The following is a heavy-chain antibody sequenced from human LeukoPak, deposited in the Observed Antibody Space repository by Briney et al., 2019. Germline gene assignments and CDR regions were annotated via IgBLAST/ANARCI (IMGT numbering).Heavy chain of an antibody. CDR2: VYYSVNT. V-gene: IGHV4-59*01. CDR3: ARTPYGTRFDY. Sequence: SETLSLTCNVSGDSISHNYWSWIRQPPGEGLEWIGYVYYSVNTKYNPSLKSRVTMSVDTSKNQISLNLRSVTAADTAVYYCARTPYGTRFDYWGQGTLVTVSS. J-gene: IGHJ4*02. CDR1: GDSISHNY. D-gene: IGHD2-15*01.